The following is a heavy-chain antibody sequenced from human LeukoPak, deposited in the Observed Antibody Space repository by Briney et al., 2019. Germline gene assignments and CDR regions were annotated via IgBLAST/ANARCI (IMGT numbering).Heavy chain of an antibody. J-gene: IGHJ5*02. CDR3: AREAGYCTNGVCYSHWFDP. CDR2: IYYSGST. D-gene: IGHD2-8*01. Sequence: SETLSLTCTVSGGSISSYYWSWIRQPPGKGLEWIGYIYYSGSTNYNPSLKSRVTISVDTSKNQFSLKLSSVTAADTAVYYCAREAGYCTNGVCYSHWFDPWGQGTLVTVSS. V-gene: IGHV4-59*01. CDR1: GGSISSYY.